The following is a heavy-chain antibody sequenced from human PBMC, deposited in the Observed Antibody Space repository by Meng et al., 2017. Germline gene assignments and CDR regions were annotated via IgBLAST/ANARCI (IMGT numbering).Heavy chain of an antibody. Sequence: GESLKISCAASGFTFSIYWMSWVRQAPGKGLEWVANIKQDGSEKYYVDSVKGRFTISRDNAKNSLYLQMDSLRAEDTAVYYCARTPTVNTYGYWGQGALVTVSS. V-gene: IGHV3-7*01. CDR3: ARTPTVNTYGY. CDR2: IKQDGSEK. CDR1: GFTFSIYW. J-gene: IGHJ4*02. D-gene: IGHD4-17*01.